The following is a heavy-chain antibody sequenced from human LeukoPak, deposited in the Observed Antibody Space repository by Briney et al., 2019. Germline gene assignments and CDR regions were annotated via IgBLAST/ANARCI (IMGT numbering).Heavy chain of an antibody. J-gene: IGHJ4*02. CDR2: INQDESVK. Sequence: GGSLRLSCTVSGFNFTNYWMTWVRRAPGKGLEFVANINQDESVKNYVDSVKGRFTISRDNAENSLHLQMNSLRVEDMAVYYCARDPGSSAFDYWGQGTLVTVSS. CDR3: ARDPGSSAFDY. V-gene: IGHV3-7*01. CDR1: GFNFTNYW. D-gene: IGHD5/OR15-5a*01.